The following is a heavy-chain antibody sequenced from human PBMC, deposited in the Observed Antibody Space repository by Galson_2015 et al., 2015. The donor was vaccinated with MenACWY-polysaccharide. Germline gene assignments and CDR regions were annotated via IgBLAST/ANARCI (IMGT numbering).Heavy chain of an antibody. V-gene: IGHV1-2*02. CDR3: ATPGGRDY. CDR2: IHPKSGGT. Sequence: SVKVSCKASGYTFTNYYIHWVRQAPGQGLEWMGWIHPKSGGTQYAQKFQGRVTMTRDTSISTSYMELSRLRPDDTAVYYCATPGGRDYWGQGTLSPSPQ. D-gene: IGHD4-23*01. CDR1: GYTFTNYY. J-gene: IGHJ4*02.